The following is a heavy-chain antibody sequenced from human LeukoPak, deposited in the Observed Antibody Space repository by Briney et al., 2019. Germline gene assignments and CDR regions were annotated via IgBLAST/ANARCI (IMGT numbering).Heavy chain of an antibody. J-gene: IGHJ4*02. CDR1: VFTFSSYG. CDR2: IRYDGSNK. D-gene: IGHD3-3*01. CDR3: AKDEHRITIFGVVTAFDY. Sequence: GGSLRLSSAASVFTFSSYGMHWVRQAPGKGLEWVAFIRYDGSNKHYADSVKGRFTISRDNSKNTLYLQMNSLRAEDTAVYYCAKDEHRITIFGVVTAFDYWGQRTLVTVSS. V-gene: IGHV3-30*02.